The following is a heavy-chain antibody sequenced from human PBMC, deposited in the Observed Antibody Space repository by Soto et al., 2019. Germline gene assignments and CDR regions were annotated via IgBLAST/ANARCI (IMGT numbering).Heavy chain of an antibody. CDR1: GFTFSSYA. CDR2: ISAGAVAT. D-gene: IGHD3-22*01. V-gene: IGHV3-23*01. Sequence: GSLRLSCAASGFTFSSYAMSWVRQAPGKGLEWVSAISAGAVATNYADSVKGRFTISRDNSKNTLYLQMNSLRAEDTAVYYCAKGRESSGSFRPFDYWGQGALVTVSS. CDR3: AKGRESSGSFRPFDY. J-gene: IGHJ4*02.